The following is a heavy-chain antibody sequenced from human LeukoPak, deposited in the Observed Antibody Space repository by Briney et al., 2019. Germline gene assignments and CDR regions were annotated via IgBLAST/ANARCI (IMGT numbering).Heavy chain of an antibody. CDR1: GYSFTNYW. V-gene: IGHV5-51*01. CDR3: ARQLQLTTYDSLTSYYSALGY. J-gene: IGHJ4*02. D-gene: IGHD3-9*01. CDR2: IYPGDLDT. Sequence: GESLKISCKASGYSFTNYWIGWVRQMPGKGLEWMGIIYPGDLDTRYSPSFQGQVTISADKSITTAYLQWSSLNSSDTAMYYCARQLQLTTYDSLTSYYSALGYWGQGTLVTVSP.